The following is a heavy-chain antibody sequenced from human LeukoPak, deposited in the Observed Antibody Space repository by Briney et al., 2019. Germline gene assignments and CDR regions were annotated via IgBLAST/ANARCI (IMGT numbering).Heavy chain of an antibody. CDR3: AKTLGIAATHPSN. J-gene: IGHJ4*02. V-gene: IGHV3-23*01. CDR1: GFTFSSYA. Sequence: GGSLRLSCAASGFTFSSYAMSWVRQAPGKGLEWVSGIFGSGTTYYTDSVKGRFTISRDNSKNTLYLQMSSLRAEDTAIYYCAKTLGIAATHPSNWGQGPLVTVSS. D-gene: IGHD6-25*01. CDR2: IFGSGTT.